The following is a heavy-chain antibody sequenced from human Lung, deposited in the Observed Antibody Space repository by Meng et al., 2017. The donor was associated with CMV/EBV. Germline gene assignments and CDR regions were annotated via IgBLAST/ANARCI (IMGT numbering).Heavy chain of an antibody. CDR1: GYTFTRYP. J-gene: IGHJ4*02. CDR2: ISTNTGNP. V-gene: IGHV7-4-1*02. D-gene: IGHD6-19*01. CDR3: GTLKYTSGFYGPAY. Sequence: QVRLVQSGSELKKPGAPVKVSCKASGYTFTRYPMNWVRQAPGQGLEWMGWISTNTGNPTYAQGFTGRFVFSVDTSVSTAYLQISSLKAEDTAVYYCGTLKYTSGFYGPAYWGQGALVTVSS.